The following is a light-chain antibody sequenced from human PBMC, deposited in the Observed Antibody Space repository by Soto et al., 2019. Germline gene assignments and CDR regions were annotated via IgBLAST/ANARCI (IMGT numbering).Light chain of an antibody. CDR1: QSISSW. CDR3: QQYNSYPYT. Sequence: IQMTQSPSTLSASGVDIVTGTCRASQSISSWLAWYQQKPGKAPKLLIYDASSLESGVPSRFSGSGSGTEFTLTISSLQPDDFATYYCQQYNSYPYTFGQGTRLEIK. J-gene: IGKJ5*01. V-gene: IGKV1-5*01. CDR2: DAS.